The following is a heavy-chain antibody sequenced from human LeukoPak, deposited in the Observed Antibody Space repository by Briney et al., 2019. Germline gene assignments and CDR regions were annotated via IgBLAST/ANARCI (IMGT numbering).Heavy chain of an antibody. CDR2: IRSKANSYAT. V-gene: IGHV3-73*01. CDR3: TSRGYSYGSPSYYFDY. CDR1: GFTFSGSA. J-gene: IGHJ4*02. Sequence: GGSLRLSCAASGFTFSGSAMHWVRQASGKGLERVGRIRSKANSYATAYAASVKGRFTISRDDSKNTAYLQMNSLKTEDTAVYYCTSRGYSYGSPSYYFDYWGQGTLVTVSS. D-gene: IGHD5-18*01.